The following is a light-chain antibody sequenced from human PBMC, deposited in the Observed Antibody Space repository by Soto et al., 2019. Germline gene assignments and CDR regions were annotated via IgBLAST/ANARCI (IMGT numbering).Light chain of an antibody. CDR2: DAS. Sequence: EIVLTQSPATLSLSPGDRATLSCRASQSVSSYLAWYQQKPGQAPRLLIYDASNRATGIPARFNGSGSGTDFMLTITTLEPEDFAIYYCQQRSNWPSTFGGGTKVEIK. CDR1: QSVSSY. J-gene: IGKJ4*01. CDR3: QQRSNWPST. V-gene: IGKV3-11*01.